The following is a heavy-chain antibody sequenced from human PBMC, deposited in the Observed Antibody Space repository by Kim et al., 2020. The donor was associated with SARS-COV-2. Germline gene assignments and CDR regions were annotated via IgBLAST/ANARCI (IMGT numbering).Heavy chain of an antibody. CDR1: GYTFTGYY. Sequence: ASVKVSCKASGYTFTGYYMHWVRQAPGQGLEWMGRINPNSGGTNYAQKFQGRVTMTRDTSISTAYMELSRLRSDDTAVYYCARVAPPFLEWLLREYYFDYWGQGTLVTVSS. CDR3: ARVAPPFLEWLLREYYFDY. J-gene: IGHJ4*02. CDR2: INPNSGGT. D-gene: IGHD3-3*02. V-gene: IGHV1-2*06.